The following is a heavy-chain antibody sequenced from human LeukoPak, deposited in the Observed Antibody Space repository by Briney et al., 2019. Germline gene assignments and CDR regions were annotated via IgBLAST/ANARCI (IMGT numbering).Heavy chain of an antibody. CDR2: IYYSGST. Sequence: SETLSLTCTVSGGSISSYYWGWIRQPPGKGLERIGSIYYSGSTYYNPFLKSRVTISVDTSKNQFSLKLSSVTAADTAVYYYASLPRGNYCSSTSCLPDYWGQGTLVTVSS. CDR3: ASLPRGNYCSSTSCLPDY. CDR1: GGSISSYY. V-gene: IGHV4-39*01. D-gene: IGHD2-2*01. J-gene: IGHJ4*02.